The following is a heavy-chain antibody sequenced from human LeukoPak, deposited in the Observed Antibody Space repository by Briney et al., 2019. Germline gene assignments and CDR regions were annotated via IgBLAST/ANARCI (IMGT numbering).Heavy chain of an antibody. CDR2: INQDGSEK. V-gene: IGHV3-7*01. CDR1: GFTLGVYW. D-gene: IGHD1-14*01. CDR3: ARNSESLTHPKY. J-gene: IGHJ4*02. Sequence: GGSLRPSCAASGFTLGVYWMTWVRQAPGKGLEWVANINQDGSEKHYLDSVKGRFTISRDNPRNSLSLQMSSLRAEDTAIYYCARNSESLTHPKYWGQGTLVTVSS.